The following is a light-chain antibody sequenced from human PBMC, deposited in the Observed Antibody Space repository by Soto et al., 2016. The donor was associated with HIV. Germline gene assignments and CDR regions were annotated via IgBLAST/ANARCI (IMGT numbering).Light chain of an antibody. Sequence: SYELTQPPSVSVAPGKTARITCGGNNIGNKYVCWYQQKPAQSPSLIIYQDTKRPSGIPERFSGSNSGNTATLTISGTQSMDEADYFCQAWDTDTVVFSGGTKLTVL. CDR2: QDT. J-gene: IGLJ2*01. CDR1: NIGNKY. V-gene: IGLV3-1*01. CDR3: QAWDTDTVV.